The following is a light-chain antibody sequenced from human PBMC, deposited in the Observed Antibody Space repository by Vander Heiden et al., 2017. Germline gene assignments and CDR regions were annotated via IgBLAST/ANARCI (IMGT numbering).Light chain of an antibody. CDR2: AAS. CDR3: QQSYSTPGT. J-gene: IGKJ1*01. V-gene: IGKV1-39*01. Sequence: DIQITQSPSSLSASVGDRVPITCRASQSISSYLSWYQQKPGKAPKLLIYAASSVQSGVPSRFSGSGSGTDFTLTSSRLQPEDFASYYCQQSYSTPGTFGQGTKVEIK. CDR1: QSISSY.